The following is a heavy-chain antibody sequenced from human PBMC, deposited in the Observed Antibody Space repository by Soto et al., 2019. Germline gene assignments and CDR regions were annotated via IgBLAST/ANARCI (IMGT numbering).Heavy chain of an antibody. J-gene: IGHJ6*02. Sequence: EVPLLESGGGLVQPGGSLRLSCAAAGFTFSSYAMNWVRQAPGKGLEWVSGVSGSGGKTYYADSVKGRFTISRDSSKNTVYLQMNSLRAEDTAVYYCARPHVTYFSYGLDVWGQGTTVTVSS. V-gene: IGHV3-23*01. D-gene: IGHD3-10*01. CDR1: GFTFSSYA. CDR3: ARPHVTYFSYGLDV. CDR2: VSGSGGKT.